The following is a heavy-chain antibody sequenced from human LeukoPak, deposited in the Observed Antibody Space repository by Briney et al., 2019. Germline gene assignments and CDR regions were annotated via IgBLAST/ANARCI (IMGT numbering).Heavy chain of an antibody. CDR3: ARDSGFDYGYEDY. Sequence: ASVKVSCKASGGTFSSYAISWVRQAPGQGLEWMGGIIPIFGTANYAQKFQGRVTMTRDMSTSTVYMELSSLRSEDTAVYYCARDSGFDYGYEDYWGQGTLVTVSS. V-gene: IGHV1-69*05. CDR1: GGTFSSYA. CDR2: IIPIFGTA. D-gene: IGHD5-12*01. J-gene: IGHJ4*02.